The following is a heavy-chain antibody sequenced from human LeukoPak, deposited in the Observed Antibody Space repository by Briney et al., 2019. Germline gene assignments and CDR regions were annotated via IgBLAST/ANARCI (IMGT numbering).Heavy chain of an antibody. D-gene: IGHD6-13*01. CDR2: IIPIFHTA. J-gene: IGHJ6*03. CDR3: ARALIAAAGDYYYYYMDV. CDR1: GGTFSSYA. Sequence: SVKVSCKASGGTFSSYAISWVRQAPGQGLEWMGGIIPIFHTANYAQKFQGRVTITADESTSTAYMELSSLRSEDTAVYYCARALIAAAGDYYYYYMDVWGKGTTVTVSS. V-gene: IGHV1-69*13.